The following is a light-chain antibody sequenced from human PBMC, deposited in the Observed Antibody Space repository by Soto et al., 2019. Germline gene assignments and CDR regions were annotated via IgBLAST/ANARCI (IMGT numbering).Light chain of an antibody. CDR3: QQYDDWPPWT. J-gene: IGKJ1*01. CDR1: QSVSGN. CDR2: GAS. V-gene: IGKV3-15*01. Sequence: EIVMTQSPATLSVSPGERATLSCRASQSVSGNLAWYQQKPGQAPRLLIYGASTRATGIPARFSGSGSGTEFTLTISSLQSEDLAVYYCQQYDDWPPWTFGPGTKVEIK.